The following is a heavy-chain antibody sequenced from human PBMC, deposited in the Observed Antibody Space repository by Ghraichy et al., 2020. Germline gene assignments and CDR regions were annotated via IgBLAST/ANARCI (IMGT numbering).Heavy chain of an antibody. J-gene: IGHJ4*02. V-gene: IGHV3-23*01. Sequence: GALRLSCAASGFTFSSYAMTWVRQAPGKGLEWVSSIGISAGNTNYADSVKGRFTISRDNPRNTLYLQMNSPRAEDTAVYYCAKGREGYNWALENWGQGTLVTVSS. CDR2: IGISAGNT. D-gene: IGHD5-24*01. CDR1: GFTFSSYA. CDR3: AKGREGYNWALEN.